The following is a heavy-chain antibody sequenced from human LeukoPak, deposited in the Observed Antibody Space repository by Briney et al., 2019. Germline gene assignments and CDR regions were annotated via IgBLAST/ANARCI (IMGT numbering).Heavy chain of an antibody. CDR3: AREPADTAMVYYYYYMDV. Sequence: SETLSLTCTVSGGSISSGSYYWSWIRQPAGKGLEWIGRIYTSGSTNYNPSLKSRVTISVDTSKNQFSLKLSSVTAADTAVYYCAREPADTAMVYYYYYMDVWGKGTTVTVSS. V-gene: IGHV4-61*02. CDR2: IYTSGST. J-gene: IGHJ6*03. D-gene: IGHD5-18*01. CDR1: GGSISSGSYY.